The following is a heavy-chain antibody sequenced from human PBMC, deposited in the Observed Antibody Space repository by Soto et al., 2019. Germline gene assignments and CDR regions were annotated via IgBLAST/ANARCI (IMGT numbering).Heavy chain of an antibody. Sequence: QVQLVESGGGVVQPGKSLTLSCVASGFKFNSYGMHWVRQAPGKGLEGVAVIWYDGSKKDYVESVKGRFSISRDNSKNTVYLQMSSLRVEDTATYYCARHIYGVYVPYLEFWGQGILVSVSS. J-gene: IGHJ4*02. CDR3: ARHIYGVYVPYLEF. CDR2: IWYDGSKK. CDR1: GFKFNSYG. D-gene: IGHD5-12*01. V-gene: IGHV3-33*01.